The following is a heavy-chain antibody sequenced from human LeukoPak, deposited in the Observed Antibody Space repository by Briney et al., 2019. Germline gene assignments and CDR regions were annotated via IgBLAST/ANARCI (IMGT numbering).Heavy chain of an antibody. Sequence: SETLSLTCAVSGVSFNDYYWSWVRQPPGKGLEWIGEINHSGYTNDSPSLKSRVTMSIDMSRKQFSLNLRSVTVADTAVYYCTRMTTGHDYWGQGTLVTVSS. CDR1: GVSFNDYY. CDR2: INHSGYT. D-gene: IGHD4-17*01. V-gene: IGHV4-34*01. J-gene: IGHJ4*02. CDR3: TRMTTGHDY.